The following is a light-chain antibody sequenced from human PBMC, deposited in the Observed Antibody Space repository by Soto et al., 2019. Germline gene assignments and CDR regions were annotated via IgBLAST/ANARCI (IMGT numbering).Light chain of an antibody. Sequence: DIQMTQSPSSLSASVGDRVTITCRARQGISNYLAWYQQQPGKVPKLLIYVVSTLQSVVPSRFSGSGSGTDXXLTISSLQPEDVATYYCQKYNSAPWTFGQGTKVEIK. CDR2: VVS. CDR1: QGISNY. V-gene: IGKV1-27*01. J-gene: IGKJ1*01. CDR3: QKYNSAPWT.